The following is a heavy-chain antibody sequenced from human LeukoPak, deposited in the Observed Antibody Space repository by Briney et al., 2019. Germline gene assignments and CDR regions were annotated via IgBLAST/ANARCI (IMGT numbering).Heavy chain of an antibody. Sequence: PGGSLRLSCAASGFTFSTYSMHWVRQAPGKGLEWVSSISGSSSYIYYADSVKGRFIISRDNAKNSLYLQMNSLRAEDTAVYYCARDPYGDAYWGQGTLVTVSS. CDR1: GFTFSTYS. D-gene: IGHD4-17*01. J-gene: IGHJ4*02. CDR2: ISGSSSYI. V-gene: IGHV3-21*01. CDR3: ARDPYGDAY.